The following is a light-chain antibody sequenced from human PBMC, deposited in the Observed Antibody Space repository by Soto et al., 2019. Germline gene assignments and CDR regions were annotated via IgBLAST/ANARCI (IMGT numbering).Light chain of an antibody. CDR3: QQYNSYWT. CDR1: QTISSW. Sequence: DIQMTQSPSTQSGSVGDRVTITCRASQTISSWLAWYQQKPGKAPKLLIYKASTLKSGVPSRFSGSGSGTEFTLTISSLQPDDFATYYCQQYNSYWTFGQGTKVDI. J-gene: IGKJ1*01. V-gene: IGKV1-5*03. CDR2: KAS.